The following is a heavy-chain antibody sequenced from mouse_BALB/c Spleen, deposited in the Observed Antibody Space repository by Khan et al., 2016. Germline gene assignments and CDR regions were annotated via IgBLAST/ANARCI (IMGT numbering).Heavy chain of an antibody. V-gene: IGHV9-3*02. J-gene: IGHJ3*01. CDR2: INTNTGEP. D-gene: IGHD1-1*01. Sequence: QIQLVQSGPELKKPGETVKISCKASGYTFTNYGMNWVKQAPGKGLKWMGWINTNTGEPTYAEEFKGRFAFSLETSASTAYLQINNLINEDTATYFCAKDDYGSNWFAYWGQGTLVTVSA. CDR1: GYTFTNYG. CDR3: AKDDYGSNWFAY.